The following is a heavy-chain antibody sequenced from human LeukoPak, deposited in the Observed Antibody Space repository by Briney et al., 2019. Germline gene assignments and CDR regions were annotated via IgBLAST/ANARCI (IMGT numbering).Heavy chain of an antibody. J-gene: IGHJ4*02. CDR3: ARVYQWLTYFDY. CDR1: GYTFTGYY. V-gene: IGHV1-2*02. Sequence: ASVKVSCKASGYTFTGYYMHWVRQAPGQGLEWMGWINPNSGGTNYAQKFQGRVTMTRDTSISTACMELSRLRSDDTAVYYCARVYQWLTYFDYWGQGTLVTVSS. CDR2: INPNSGGT. D-gene: IGHD3-22*01.